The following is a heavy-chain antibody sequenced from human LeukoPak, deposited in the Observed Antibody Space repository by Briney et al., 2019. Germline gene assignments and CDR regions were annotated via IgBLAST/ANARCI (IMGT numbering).Heavy chain of an antibody. CDR1: GFTFSNYG. V-gene: IGHV3-30*12. J-gene: IGHJ4*02. D-gene: IGHD4-17*01. CDR2: IRYVGSDK. Sequence: PGGSLRLSGAASGFTFSNYGMHWVRQAPGKGLEWVAVIRYVGSDKYYADSVKGRFTISRDNSQNTMYLQMNSLRAEDTAVYYCARENDYALDYWGQGTLVTVSS. CDR3: ARENDYALDY.